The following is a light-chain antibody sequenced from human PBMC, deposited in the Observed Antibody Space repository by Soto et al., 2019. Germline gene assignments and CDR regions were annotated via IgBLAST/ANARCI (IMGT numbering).Light chain of an antibody. CDR2: WAS. Sequence: IVMTQSPDSLAVSLGERATMNCKSSQSVLYSSNNKNYLAWYQQKPGQPPKLLIHWASTRESGVPDRFSGSGSGTDFTLTISSLQAEDVAVYYCQQYYDTLMWTFGQGTKVEI. CDR1: QSVLYSSNNKNY. J-gene: IGKJ1*01. V-gene: IGKV4-1*01. CDR3: QQYYDTLMWT.